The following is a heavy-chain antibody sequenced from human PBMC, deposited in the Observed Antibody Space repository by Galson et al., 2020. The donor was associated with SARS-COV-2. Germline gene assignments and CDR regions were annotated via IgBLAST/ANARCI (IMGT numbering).Heavy chain of an antibody. J-gene: IGHJ2*01. CDR1: SGSISCGDSY. CDR3: ARGVVVSETNWYFDL. V-gene: IGHV4-30-4*01. D-gene: IGHD2-21*01. Sequence: SATLSPTCPVSSGSISCGDSYCSWIRQPTGKGLEWLGHTHYTGSTYYNPSLKSRLSISVDTSKNDCSLKLTSVTAADTAVYYCARGVVVSETNWYFDLWGRGTLVAVSS. CDR2: THYTGST.